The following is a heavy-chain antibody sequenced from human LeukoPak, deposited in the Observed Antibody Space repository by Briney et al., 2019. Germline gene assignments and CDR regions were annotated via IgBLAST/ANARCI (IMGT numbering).Heavy chain of an antibody. D-gene: IGHD5-18*01. V-gene: IGHV3-30*19. CDR2: ISYDGSNK. Sequence: PGGSLRLSCAASGFTFSSYGMHWVRQAPGKGLEWVAVISYDGSNKYYADSVKGRFTVSRDNSKNTLYLQMNSLRAEDTAVYYCARDGIQPGPSSKFDPWGQGTLVTVSS. J-gene: IGHJ5*02. CDR1: GFTFSSYG. CDR3: ARDGIQPGPSSKFDP.